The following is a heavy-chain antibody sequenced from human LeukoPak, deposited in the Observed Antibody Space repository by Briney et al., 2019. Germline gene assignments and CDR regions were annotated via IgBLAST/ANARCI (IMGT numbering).Heavy chain of an antibody. V-gene: IGHV3-21*01. D-gene: IGHD3-22*01. J-gene: IGHJ4*02. Sequence: GGSLRLSCAASGFTFSSYSMNWVRQAPGKGLEWVSSISNSSSYIYYADSVKGRFTISRDNAKNSLYLQMNSLRAEDTAVYYCARVLTSGYYYDSSSDYWGQGTLVTVSS. CDR3: ARVLTSGYYYDSSSDY. CDR2: ISNSSSYI. CDR1: GFTFSSYS.